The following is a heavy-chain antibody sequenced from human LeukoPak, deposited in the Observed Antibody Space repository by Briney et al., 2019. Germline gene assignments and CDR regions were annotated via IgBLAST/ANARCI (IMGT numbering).Heavy chain of an antibody. CDR3: ARQLYCGGGSCYLGPFDI. V-gene: IGHV4-39*01. CDR1: GGSTSSTTYY. CDR2: IYYSGYT. Sequence: SETLSLTCTVSGGSTSSTTYYWGWLRQPPGRGLEWIGSIYYSGYTYYNPSLKSRVTISVDTSKNQFSLKLGSVTAADTAVYYCARQLYCGGGSCYLGPFDIWGLGTMVTVSS. J-gene: IGHJ3*02. D-gene: IGHD2-15*01.